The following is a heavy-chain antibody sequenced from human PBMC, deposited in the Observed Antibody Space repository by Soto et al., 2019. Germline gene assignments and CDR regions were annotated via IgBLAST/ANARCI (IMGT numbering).Heavy chain of an antibody. D-gene: IGHD6-13*01. V-gene: IGHV4-61*01. J-gene: IGHJ4*02. CDR2: VIPGGST. CDR1: GDSVSSGSYF. CDR3: ARQRVLPAQYFFDY. Sequence: QVQLQESGPGLVKPSETLSLTCTVSGDSVSSGSYFWTWIRQPPGKGLEWIGYVIPGGSTSSNPSLRSRVTLSIDTSENQFSLKLNSMIAADTAVNYCARQRVLPAQYFFDYWGQGTLVTVSS.